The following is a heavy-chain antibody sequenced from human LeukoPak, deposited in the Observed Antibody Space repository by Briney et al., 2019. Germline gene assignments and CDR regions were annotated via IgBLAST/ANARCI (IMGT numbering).Heavy chain of an antibody. D-gene: IGHD5-24*01. V-gene: IGHV4-34*01. J-gene: IGHJ6*02. Sequence: GSLRLSCTASGFTFGDYAMSWIRQSPGKGLEWIGEINPGGGTNYNPRLKSRVTMSVDMSKNQFSLKLNSATAADTAVYYCVRSYNYGPFVWGQGTTVTVSS. CDR1: GFTFGDYA. CDR3: VRSYNYGPFV. CDR2: INPGGGT.